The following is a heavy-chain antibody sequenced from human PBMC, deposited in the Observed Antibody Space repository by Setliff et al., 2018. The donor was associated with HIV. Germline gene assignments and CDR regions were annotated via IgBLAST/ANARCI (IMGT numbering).Heavy chain of an antibody. J-gene: IGHJ4*02. Sequence: SETLSLTCTVSGDSISSGSNYWSWIRQPAGKGLEWIGRISSGPRYNPSLENRVTISVDTSKNQFSLRLSSVTAADTAVYYCARETFLASAGTGDYWGQGTLVTVSS. V-gene: IGHV4-61*02. CDR1: GDSISSGSNY. CDR3: ARETFLASAGTGDY. CDR2: ISSGP. D-gene: IGHD6-13*01.